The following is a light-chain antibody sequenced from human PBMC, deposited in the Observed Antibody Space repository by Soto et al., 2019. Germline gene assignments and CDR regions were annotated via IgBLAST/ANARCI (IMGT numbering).Light chain of an antibody. J-gene: IGKJ4*01. CDR1: QNINSW. CDR2: KAS. CDR3: QQYHRSPVT. Sequence: DIQMTQSPSTLSAFVGDRVTITCRASQNINSWLAWYQQKPGKAPNLLIYKASNLESGAPSRFSGSGSGTDFTLTTSSLQPDDFATYYCQQYHRSPVTFGGGTKVEIK. V-gene: IGKV1-5*03.